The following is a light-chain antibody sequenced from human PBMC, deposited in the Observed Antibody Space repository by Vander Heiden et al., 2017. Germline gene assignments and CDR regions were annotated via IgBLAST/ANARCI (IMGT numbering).Light chain of an antibody. CDR3: QQYYSTPRT. J-gene: IGKJ1*01. V-gene: IGKV4-1*01. CDR2: WAS. CDR1: QSVLYSSNNKNY. Sequence: DIVMNQSPESLAVSLGSRATINCKSSQSVLYSSNNKNYLAWYQQKPGQPPKLLIYWASTRESGVPDRFSGSGSGTDFTLTISSLQAEDVAVYYCQQYYSTPRTFGQGTKVEIK.